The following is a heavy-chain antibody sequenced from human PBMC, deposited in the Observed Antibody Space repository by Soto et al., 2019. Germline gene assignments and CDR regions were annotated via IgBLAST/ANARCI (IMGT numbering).Heavy chain of an antibody. V-gene: IGHV2-5*01. CDR3: AHRRVIYSNGWYKGTSYFDL. D-gene: IGHD6-19*01. CDR2: IYWNDDK. CDR1: GFSLNISGVG. J-gene: IGHJ2*01. Sequence: QITLKESGPTLVKPTQTLTLTCTFSGFSLNISGVGVGWIRQPPGKALEWLALIYWNDDKRYSPSLESRLTITKDTSKNQVVLTMTNMDPVDTATYFCAHRRVIYSNGWYKGTSYFDLWGRGALVTVSS.